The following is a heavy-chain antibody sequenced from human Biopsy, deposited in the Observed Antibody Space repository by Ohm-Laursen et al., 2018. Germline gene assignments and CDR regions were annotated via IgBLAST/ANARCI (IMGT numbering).Heavy chain of an antibody. J-gene: IGHJ5*01. CDR1: GATFSSIG. CDR3: ARTFGESFYGLSCDP. CDR2: ISPISDTA. D-gene: IGHD2/OR15-2a*01. V-gene: IGHV1-69*04. Sequence: SSVKVSCKPSGATFSSIGITWVRQVPGQGLEWMGRISPISDTAHYAQKFQGRVTISADKSTGTAFMELSSLRSEDTAVYYCARTFGESFYGLSCDPWGQGSLVTVSS.